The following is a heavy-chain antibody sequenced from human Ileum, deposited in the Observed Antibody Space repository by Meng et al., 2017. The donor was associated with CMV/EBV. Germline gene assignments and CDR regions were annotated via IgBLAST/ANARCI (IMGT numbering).Heavy chain of an antibody. CDR3: ARFRIAALGNLFDP. Sequence: QWQLQESGPGLVKPSPPLSLSCTVSGASISSCDYYWSWIRQPPGKGLEWIGYIFFSGNTYYNPSLNNRVIISIDTPRNQFSLKVDSVTAADTAVYYCARFRIAALGNLFDPWGHGTLVTVSS. D-gene: IGHD6-13*01. CDR1: GASISSCDYY. J-gene: IGHJ5*02. V-gene: IGHV4-30-4*08. CDR2: IFFSGNT.